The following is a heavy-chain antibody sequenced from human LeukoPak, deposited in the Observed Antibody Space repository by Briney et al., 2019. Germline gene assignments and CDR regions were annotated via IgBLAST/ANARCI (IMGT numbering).Heavy chain of an antibody. Sequence: GGSLRLSCVSTGFTLRRDEMYWARPAAGTGLEGVSYISSSCSTIYYADSVKGRFTISRDNAKNSLYLQMNSLRAEDTAVYYCATEVVAATNDAFDIWGQGTMVTVSS. J-gene: IGHJ3*02. CDR3: ATEVVAATNDAFDI. V-gene: IGHV3-48*03. CDR2: ISSSCSTI. D-gene: IGHD2-15*01. CDR1: GFTLRRDE.